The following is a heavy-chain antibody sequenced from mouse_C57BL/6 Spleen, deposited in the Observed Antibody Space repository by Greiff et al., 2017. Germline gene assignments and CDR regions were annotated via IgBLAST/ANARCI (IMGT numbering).Heavy chain of an antibody. Sequence: QVQLQQPGAELVRPGTSVKLSCKASGYTFTSYWMHWVKQRPGQGLEWIGVIDPSDSYTNYNQKFKGKATLTVDTSSSTAYMQLSSLTSEDSAVYYCARGGYYGSPAWFAYWGQGTLVTVSA. CDR1: GYTFTSYW. V-gene: IGHV1-59*01. D-gene: IGHD1-1*01. CDR3: ARGGYYGSPAWFAY. J-gene: IGHJ3*01. CDR2: IDPSDSYT.